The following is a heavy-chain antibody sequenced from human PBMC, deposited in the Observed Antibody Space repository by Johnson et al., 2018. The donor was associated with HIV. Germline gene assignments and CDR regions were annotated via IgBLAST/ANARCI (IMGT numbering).Heavy chain of an antibody. Sequence: VQLVESGGGLVQPGGSLRLSCAASGFTVSNNYMNWVRQTPGKGLEWVSVVHRDGRLYYADSVKGRFRLSRDNSKNTLYLQMNRLRVEDTAVYYCARANYYHNWGQGTMVTVSS. CDR2: VHRDGRL. CDR1: GFTVSNNY. J-gene: IGHJ3*02. CDR3: ARANYYHN. V-gene: IGHV3-66*01. D-gene: IGHD3-10*01.